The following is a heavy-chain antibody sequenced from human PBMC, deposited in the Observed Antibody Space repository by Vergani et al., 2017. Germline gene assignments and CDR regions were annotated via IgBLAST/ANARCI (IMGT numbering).Heavy chain of an antibody. CDR3: AEHSEGVVPAALDY. Sequence: QVQLVESGGGVVQPGRSLRLSCAASGFTFSSYAMHWVRQAPGKGLEWVAVISYDGSNKYYADSVKGRFTISRDNSKNTLYLQMNSLRAEDTAVYYCAEHSEGVVPAALDYWGQGTLVTVSS. D-gene: IGHD2-2*01. CDR2: ISYDGSNK. V-gene: IGHV3-30-3*01. J-gene: IGHJ4*02. CDR1: GFTFSSYA.